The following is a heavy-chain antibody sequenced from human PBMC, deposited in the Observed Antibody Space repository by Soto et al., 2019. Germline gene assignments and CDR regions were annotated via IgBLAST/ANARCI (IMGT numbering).Heavy chain of an antibody. CDR1: GLTFSSHG. J-gene: IGHJ5*02. D-gene: IGHD2-2*01. CDR2: ISYDGSSK. Sequence: PGGSLRLSCAASGLTFSSHGMHWVRQAPGKGLEWVAVISYDGSSKYYADSVKGRFTISRDNYKNTLYLQMNSLRAEDTAVYYCAKDYCSGTSCPCDPWGQGTVVTVSS. V-gene: IGHV3-30*18. CDR3: AKDYCSGTSCPCDP.